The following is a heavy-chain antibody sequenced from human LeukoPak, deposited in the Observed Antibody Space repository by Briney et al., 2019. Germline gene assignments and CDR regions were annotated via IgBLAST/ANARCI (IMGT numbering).Heavy chain of an antibody. Sequence: GGSLSLSCAASGFTFSSYAMSWVRQAPGKGLEWVANIKQDGSEKYYVDSVKGRFTISRDNAKNSLYLQMNSLRAEDTAVYYCARGVAVDYWGQGTLVTVSS. V-gene: IGHV3-7*01. CDR2: IKQDGSEK. J-gene: IGHJ4*02. D-gene: IGHD6-19*01. CDR1: GFTFSSYA. CDR3: ARGVAVDY.